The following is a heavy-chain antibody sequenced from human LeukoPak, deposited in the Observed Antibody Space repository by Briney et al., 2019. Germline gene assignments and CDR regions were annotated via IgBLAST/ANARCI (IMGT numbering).Heavy chain of an antibody. CDR1: GFTFSNYA. D-gene: IGHD6-13*01. Sequence: GGSLRLSCAASGFTFSNYAMRWVRQAPGKGLEWVSGISGSGDSTYYADSVKGRFTISGDNSKNTLYLQMNSLRAEDTAVYYCAKVSSSSWYLTDYYYYYYMDVWGKGTTVTISS. CDR3: AKVSSSSWYLTDYYYYYYMDV. J-gene: IGHJ6*03. CDR2: ISGSGDST. V-gene: IGHV3-23*01.